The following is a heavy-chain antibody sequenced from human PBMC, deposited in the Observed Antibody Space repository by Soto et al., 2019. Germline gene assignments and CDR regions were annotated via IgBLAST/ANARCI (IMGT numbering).Heavy chain of an antibody. CDR3: ARDLGYGGYRYYCYGMDV. CDR2: ISYDGSSK. CDR1: GFTFSSYA. Sequence: GGSLRLSCAASGFTFSSYAMHWVRQAPGKGLEWVAVISYDGSSKYYADSVKGRFTISRDNSKNTLYLQMNSLRAEDTAVDYCARDLGYGGYRYYCYGMDVWGQGTTVTVSS. J-gene: IGHJ6*02. D-gene: IGHD4-17*01. V-gene: IGHV3-30-3*01.